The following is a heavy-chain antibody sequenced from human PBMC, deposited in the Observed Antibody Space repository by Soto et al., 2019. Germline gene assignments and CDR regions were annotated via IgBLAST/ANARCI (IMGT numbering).Heavy chain of an antibody. J-gene: IGHJ4*02. CDR2: IYWDDDE. Sequence: QITLKESGPTLVKPTQTLTLMCTFSGFSLSTDGESVAWIRQPPGKALEWLALIYWDDDERYSPSLKTRLTITKDTSKNQVVLTMTNMDPADTATYYCAHRRGPVKWEIAFDSWGQGTLVTVSS. V-gene: IGHV2-5*02. CDR3: AHRRGPVKWEIAFDS. D-gene: IGHD1-26*01. CDR1: GFSLSTDGES.